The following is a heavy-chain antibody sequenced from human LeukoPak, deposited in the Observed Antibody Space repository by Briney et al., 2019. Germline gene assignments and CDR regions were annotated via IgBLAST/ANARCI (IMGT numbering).Heavy chain of an antibody. J-gene: IGHJ4*02. V-gene: IGHV1-18*01. CDR3: ARDPMVRGVLDY. CDR1: GYTFTSYG. CDR2: ISAYNGNT. D-gene: IGHD3-10*01. Sequence: ASVKVSCKASGYTFTSYGTSWVRQAPGQGLEWMGWISAYNGNTNYAQKLQGRVTMTTDTSTSTAYMELRSLRSDDTAVYYCARDPMVRGVLDYWGQGTLVTVSS.